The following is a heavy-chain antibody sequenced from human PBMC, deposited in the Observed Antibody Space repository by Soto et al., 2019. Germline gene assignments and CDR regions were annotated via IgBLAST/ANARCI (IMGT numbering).Heavy chain of an antibody. CDR3: ARELPVDYGDYLPDY. V-gene: IGHV4-30-4*01. J-gene: IGHJ4*02. CDR2: IYYSGST. Sequence: QVQLQESGPGLVKPSQTLSLTCTVSGGSISSGDYYWSWIRQPPGKGLEWIGYIYYSGSTYYNPSLKSRVTISVDTSKNQFPLKLSSVTAADTAVYYCARELPVDYGDYLPDYWGQGTLVTVSS. CDR1: GGSISSGDYY. D-gene: IGHD4-17*01.